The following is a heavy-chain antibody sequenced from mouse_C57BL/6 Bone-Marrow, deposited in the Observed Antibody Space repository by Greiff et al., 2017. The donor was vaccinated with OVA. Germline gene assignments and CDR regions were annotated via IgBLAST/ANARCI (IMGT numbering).Heavy chain of an antibody. CDR1: GYTFTDYN. V-gene: IGHV1-22*01. CDR3: ARAHYGSPYFDY. CDR2: INPNNGGT. D-gene: IGHD1-1*01. J-gene: IGHJ2*01. Sequence: VQLQQSGPELVKPGASVKMSCKASGYTFTDYNMHWVKQSHGKSLEWIGYINPNNGGTSYNQKFKGKATLTVNKSSSTAYMELRSLTSEDSAVYYCARAHYGSPYFDYWGQGTTLTVSS.